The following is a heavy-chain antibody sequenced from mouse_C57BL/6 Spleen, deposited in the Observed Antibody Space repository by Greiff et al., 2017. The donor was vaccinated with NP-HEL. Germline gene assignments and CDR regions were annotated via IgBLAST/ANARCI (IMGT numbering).Heavy chain of an antibody. Sequence: VQLQQSGAELVKPGASVKISCKASGYAFSSYWMNWVKQRPGKGLEWIGQIYPGDGDTNYNGKFKGKATLTADKSSSTAYMQLSSLTSEDSAVYFCARGGPTVVGYWYFDVWGTGTTVTVSS. J-gene: IGHJ1*03. D-gene: IGHD1-1*01. V-gene: IGHV1-80*01. CDR2: IYPGDGDT. CDR1: GYAFSSYW. CDR3: ARGGPTVVGYWYFDV.